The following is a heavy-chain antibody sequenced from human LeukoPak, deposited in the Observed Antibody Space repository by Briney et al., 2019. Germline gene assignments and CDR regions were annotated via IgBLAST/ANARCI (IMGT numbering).Heavy chain of an antibody. CDR1: GGSFSGYY. J-gene: IGHJ5*02. Sequence: PSETLSLTCAVYGGSFSGYYWSWIRQPPGKGLEWIGYIYYSGSTYYNPSLKSRVTMSVDTSKNQFSLKLSSVTAVDTAVYYCARRGSSSWTQFDPWGQGTLVTVSS. V-gene: IGHV4-34*10. CDR2: IYYSGST. D-gene: IGHD6-13*01. CDR3: ARRGSSSWTQFDP.